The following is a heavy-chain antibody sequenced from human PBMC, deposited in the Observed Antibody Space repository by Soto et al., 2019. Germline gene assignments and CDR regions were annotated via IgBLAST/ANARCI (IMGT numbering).Heavy chain of an antibody. V-gene: IGHV3-23*01. CDR2: ISGSGGNT. D-gene: IGHD5-12*01. CDR1: GFSFDTYA. Sequence: EAQLLESGGGLVQPGGSLRVSCAASGFSFDTYAMSWVRQAPGKGLEWVSTISGSGGNTYYAHSVKGRFTISRDNSKNILYLQMTSLRAEDTALYYCAKLGMTTINRDYWGQGTQVTVSS. J-gene: IGHJ4*02. CDR3: AKLGMTTINRDY.